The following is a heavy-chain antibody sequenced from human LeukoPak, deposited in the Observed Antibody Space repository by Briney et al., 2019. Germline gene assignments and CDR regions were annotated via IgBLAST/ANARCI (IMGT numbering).Heavy chain of an antibody. J-gene: IGHJ5*02. CDR1: RGSISSGNYY. Sequence: TLSLTCTVSRGSISSGNYYWSWIRQPAGQGLEWIGRFHTRGSTNYNPSLKSRVIISVDTSKNQFSLKLNSVTAADTAVYYCARVDGSCSGGSCPSGNWFDPWGQGTLVTVSS. D-gene: IGHD2-15*01. CDR2: FHTRGST. CDR3: ARVDGSCSGGSCPSGNWFDP. V-gene: IGHV4-61*02.